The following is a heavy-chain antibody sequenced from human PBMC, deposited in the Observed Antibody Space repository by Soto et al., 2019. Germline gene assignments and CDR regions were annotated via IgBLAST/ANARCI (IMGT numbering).Heavy chain of an antibody. CDR1: GFTFTSSA. D-gene: IGHD6-19*01. CDR3: AEDESSGWYEGYDYYGMDV. J-gene: IGHJ6*02. CDR2: IVVGSGNT. Sequence: SVKVSCKASGFTFTSSAVQWVRQARGQRLEWIGWIVVGSGNTNYAQKFQERVTITRDMSTSTAYMELSSLRSEDTAVYYCAEDESSGWYEGYDYYGMDVWGQGTTVTVSS. V-gene: IGHV1-58*01.